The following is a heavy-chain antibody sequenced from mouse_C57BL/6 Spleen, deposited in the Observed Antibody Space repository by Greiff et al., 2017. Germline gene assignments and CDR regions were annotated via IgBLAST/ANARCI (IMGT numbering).Heavy chain of an antibody. CDR3: ARDDYANAMDC. CDR1: GYAFSSSW. Sequence: VQLQQSGPELVKPGASVKISCKASGYAFSSSWMNWVKQRPGKGLEWIGRIYPGDGDTNYNSKFKGKATLSADKSSSTAYMQLSSQTSEGSAVYFCARDDYANAMDCEGQGASVTVSS. CDR2: IYPGDGDT. V-gene: IGHV1-82*01. D-gene: IGHD2-4*01. J-gene: IGHJ4*01.